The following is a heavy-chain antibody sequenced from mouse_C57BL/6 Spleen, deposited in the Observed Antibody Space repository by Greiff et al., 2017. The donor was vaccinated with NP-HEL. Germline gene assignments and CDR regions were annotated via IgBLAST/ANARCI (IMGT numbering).Heavy chain of an antibody. V-gene: IGHV1-15*01. Sequence: QVQLQQSGAELVRPGASVTLSCKASGYTFTDYEMHWVKQTPVHGLEWIGAIDPETGGTAYNQKFKGKAILTADKSSSTAYMELRSLTSEDSAVYYCTRLDCSSSFAYWGQGTLVTVSA. D-gene: IGHD1-1*01. CDR2: IDPETGGT. CDR3: TRLDCSSSFAY. CDR1: GYTFTDYE. J-gene: IGHJ3*01.